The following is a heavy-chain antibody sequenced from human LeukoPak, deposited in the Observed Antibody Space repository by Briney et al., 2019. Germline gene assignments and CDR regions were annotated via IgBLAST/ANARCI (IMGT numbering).Heavy chain of an antibody. J-gene: IGHJ4*02. Sequence: PSETLSLTCTVSGGSIRSSTYYWAWIRQPPGKGLEWIGSIYYPRTTFYNPSLKSRVTISMDTSKNQFSLQVNSVTAADTAIYYCARRVRVATVDYWGQGTLVTVSS. D-gene: IGHD5-12*01. CDR2: IYYPRTT. CDR3: ARRVRVATVDY. CDR1: GGSIRSSTYY. V-gene: IGHV4-39*01.